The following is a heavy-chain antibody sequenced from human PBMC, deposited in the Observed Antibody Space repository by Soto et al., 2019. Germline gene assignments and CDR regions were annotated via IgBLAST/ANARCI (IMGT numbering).Heavy chain of an antibody. V-gene: IGHV3-30*18. D-gene: IGHD2-15*01. Sequence: QVQLVESGGGVVQPGRSLRLSCAASGFTFSSYGMHWVRQAPGKGLEWVAVISYDGSNKYYADSVKCRFTISRDNSKNTLYLQMNSLRAEDTAVYYCAKDQVRVVVAYAFDYWGQGTLVTVSS. J-gene: IGHJ4*02. CDR3: AKDQVRVVVAYAFDY. CDR2: ISYDGSNK. CDR1: GFTFSSYG.